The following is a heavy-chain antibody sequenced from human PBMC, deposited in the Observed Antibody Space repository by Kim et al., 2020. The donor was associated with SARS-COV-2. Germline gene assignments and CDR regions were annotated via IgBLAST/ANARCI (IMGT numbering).Heavy chain of an antibody. D-gene: IGHD3-9*01. Sequence: SETLSLTCAVYGGSFSGYYWSWIRQPPGKGLEWIGEINHSGSTNYNPSLKSRVTISVDTSKNQFSLKLSSVTAADTAVYYCARGTPHYDILTGYYFYYYGMDVWGQGTTVTVSS. V-gene: IGHV4-34*01. CDR1: GGSFSGYY. J-gene: IGHJ6*02. CDR2: INHSGST. CDR3: ARGTPHYDILTGYYFYYYGMDV.